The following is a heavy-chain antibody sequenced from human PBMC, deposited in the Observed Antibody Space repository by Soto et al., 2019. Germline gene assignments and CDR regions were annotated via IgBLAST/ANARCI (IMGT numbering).Heavy chain of an antibody. V-gene: IGHV4-59*01. D-gene: IGHD3-10*01. CDR3: ARDAKVRGVSQLNWFDP. Sequence: KPSETLSLTCTVSGGSISSYYWSWIRQPPGKGLEWIGYIYYSGSTNYNPSLKSRVTISVDTSKNQFSLKLSSVTAADTAVYYCARDAKVRGVSQLNWFDPWGQGTLVTVSS. J-gene: IGHJ5*02. CDR2: IYYSGST. CDR1: GGSISSYY.